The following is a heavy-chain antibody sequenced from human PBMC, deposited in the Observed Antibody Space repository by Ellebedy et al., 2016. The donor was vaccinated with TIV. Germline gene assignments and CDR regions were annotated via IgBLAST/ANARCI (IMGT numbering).Heavy chain of an antibody. D-gene: IGHD3-10*01. V-gene: IGHV3-64D*06. Sequence: PGGFLRLSCSASGFTFSSYAMHWVRQAPGKGLEHLSTISTNGGSTFYVDSVKGRFTISRDNSKNTLYLQMSSLRPEDTAVYYCVKEYGPPSLFDYWGQGTLVTVSS. CDR2: ISTNGGST. J-gene: IGHJ4*02. CDR1: GFTFSSYA. CDR3: VKEYGPPSLFDY.